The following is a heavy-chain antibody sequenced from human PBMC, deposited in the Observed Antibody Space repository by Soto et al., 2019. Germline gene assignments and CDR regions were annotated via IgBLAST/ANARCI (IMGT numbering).Heavy chain of an antibody. CDR1: GGSGRIRGDY. V-gene: IGHV4-61*08. Sequence: LEILPLTYTVSGGSGRIRGDYWSWIRQPPGKGLEWIAYIYHSWSTNYNPSLKSRVTISIDLSKNQFSLRLDSVTAADTAVYYCARDRSDDLNSCDAFEIWGQGTMVTVSS. J-gene: IGHJ3*02. D-gene: IGHD1-1*01. CDR3: ARDRSDDLNSCDAFEI. CDR2: IYHSWST.